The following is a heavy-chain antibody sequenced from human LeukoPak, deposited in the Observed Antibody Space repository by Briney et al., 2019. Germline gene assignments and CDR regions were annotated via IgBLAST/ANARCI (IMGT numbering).Heavy chain of an antibody. CDR1: GFTFSSYA. V-gene: IGHV3-30-3*01. Sequence: GGSLRLSCAASGFTFSSYAMHWVRQAPGKGLEWVAVISYDGSNKYYADSVKGRFTISRDNSKNTLYPQMNSLRAEDTAVYYCARGRSLRFLEWLSYRYGMDVWGQGTTVTVSS. CDR3: ARGRSLRFLEWLSYRYGMDV. J-gene: IGHJ6*02. CDR2: ISYDGSNK. D-gene: IGHD3-3*01.